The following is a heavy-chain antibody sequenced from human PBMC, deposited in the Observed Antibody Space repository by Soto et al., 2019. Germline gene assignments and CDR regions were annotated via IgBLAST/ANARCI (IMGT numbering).Heavy chain of an antibody. V-gene: IGHV5-51*01. CDR1: GYSFTSYW. CDR2: FYLVDSDT. CDR3: ARQQLERLKGGYYYYMDV. Sequence: PGESLKISCKGSGYSFTSYWIGWVRQMPGKGLELMVFFYLVDSDTRYSPSFQGQVTISADKSISTAYLQWSSLKASDTAMFYCARQQLERLKGGYYYYMDVWGKGTTVTVSS. D-gene: IGHD1-1*01. J-gene: IGHJ6*03.